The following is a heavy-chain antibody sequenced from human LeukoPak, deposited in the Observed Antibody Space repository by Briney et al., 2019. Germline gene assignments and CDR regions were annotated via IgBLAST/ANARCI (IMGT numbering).Heavy chain of an antibody. D-gene: IGHD4-17*01. CDR3: ARAHPTVTTYSFDY. CDR1: GGSITNYY. Sequence: PSETLSLTCTGSGGSITNYYWNWIRQPAGKGLEWIGRIFTSGSANYNPSLESRVTMSVDTSKNQFSLNLTSVTAADTAVYYCARAHPTVTTYSFDYWGQGTLVTVSS. J-gene: IGHJ4*02. V-gene: IGHV4-4*07. CDR2: IFTSGSA.